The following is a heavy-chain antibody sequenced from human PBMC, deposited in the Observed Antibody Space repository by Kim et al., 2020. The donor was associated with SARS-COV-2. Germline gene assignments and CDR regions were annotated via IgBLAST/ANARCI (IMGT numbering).Heavy chain of an antibody. CDR2: ISSSSSYI. D-gene: IGHD6-13*01. Sequence: GGSLRLSCAASGFTFSSYSMNWVRQAPGKGLEWVSSISSSSSYIYYADSVKGRFTISRDNAKNSLYLQMNSLRAEDTAVYYCARLSSGIAAAGDPYYFDYWGQGTLVTVSS. CDR1: GFTFSSYS. CDR3: ARLSSGIAAAGDPYYFDY. V-gene: IGHV3-21*01. J-gene: IGHJ4*02.